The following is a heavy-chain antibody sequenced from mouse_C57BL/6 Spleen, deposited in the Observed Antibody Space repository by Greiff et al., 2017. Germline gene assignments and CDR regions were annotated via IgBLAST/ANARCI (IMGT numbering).Heavy chain of an antibody. CDR1: GYTFTSYW. CDR2: IYPGSGST. V-gene: IGHV1-55*01. J-gene: IGHJ3*01. Sequence: VQLQQSGAELVKPGASVKMSCKASGYTFTSYWITWVKQRPGQGLEWIGDIYPGSGSTNYNEKFKSKATMTVDTSSSTAYMQPSSLTTEDSAVYYFARGWLQPRIDYWGQGTLVTVSA. CDR3: ARGWLQPRIDY. D-gene: IGHD2-2*01.